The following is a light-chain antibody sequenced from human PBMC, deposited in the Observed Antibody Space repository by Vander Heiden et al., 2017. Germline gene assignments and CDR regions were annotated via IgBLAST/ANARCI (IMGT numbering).Light chain of an antibody. V-gene: IGLV1-44*01. Sequence: SVLSHPPSASRTPGQRSTTPCSGSSSDIGSTRANCYQQLPGTAPKLLIYSNNQRPSGVPDRFSGSKSGNSASLAISGVQAEDEADYYCEAWDSSLNGWVFGGGTKLTVL. CDR1: SSDIGSTR. CDR3: EAWDSSLNGWV. J-gene: IGLJ3*02. CDR2: SNN.